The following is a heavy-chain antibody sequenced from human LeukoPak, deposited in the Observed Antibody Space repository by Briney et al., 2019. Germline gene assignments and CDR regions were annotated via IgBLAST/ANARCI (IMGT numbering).Heavy chain of an antibody. J-gene: IGHJ3*02. V-gene: IGHV4-59*01. CDR1: GGSISSYY. CDR3: ARKTPNSGSYSGAFDI. D-gene: IGHD1-26*01. Sequence: SETLSLTCTVSGGSISSYYWSWIRQPPGKGLEWIGYIYYSGSTNYNPSLKSRVTISVDASKNQFSLKLSSVTAADTAVYYCARKTPNSGSYSGAFDIWGQGTMVTVSS. CDR2: IYYSGST.